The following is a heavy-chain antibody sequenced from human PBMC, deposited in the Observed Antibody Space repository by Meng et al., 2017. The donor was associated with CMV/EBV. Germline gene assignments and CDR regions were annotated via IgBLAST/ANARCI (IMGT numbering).Heavy chain of an antibody. CDR3: ARAALWSGSIWFDP. CDR1: GYTFTGYY. J-gene: IGHJ5*02. CDR2: INPNSGGT. Sequence: ASVKVSCKASGYTFTGYYMHWVRQAPGQGLEWMGWINPNSGGTNYAQKFQGRVTMTRDTSIGTAYMELSRLRSDDTAVYYCARAALWSGSIWFDPWGQGTLVTVSS. V-gene: IGHV1-2*02. D-gene: IGHD3-3*01.